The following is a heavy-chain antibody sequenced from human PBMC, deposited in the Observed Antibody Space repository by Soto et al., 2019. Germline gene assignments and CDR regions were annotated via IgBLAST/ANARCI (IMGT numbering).Heavy chain of an antibody. Sequence: QVQLQQWGAGLLKPSETLSLTCAVYGGSFSGYYWSWIRQPPGKGLEWIGEINHSGSTNYNPSLKSRVTISVDTSKEQFSLRLTSVTAADTAVYYCARDRSRTGYFDYWGQGTLVTVSS. V-gene: IGHV4-34*01. CDR1: GGSFSGYY. CDR2: INHSGST. J-gene: IGHJ4*02. D-gene: IGHD7-27*01. CDR3: ARDRSRTGYFDY.